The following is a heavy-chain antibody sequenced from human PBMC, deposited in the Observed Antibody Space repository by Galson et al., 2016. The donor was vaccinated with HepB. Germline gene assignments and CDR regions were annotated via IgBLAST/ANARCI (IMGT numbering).Heavy chain of an antibody. Sequence: SVKVSCKVSGYTLIELSMHWVRQTPGKGLEWMGGFDPEDGEIIYAQKFQGRVTMTEDTSTDTAYMELTSLRSEDTAVYYCATPGYNSAWFFGFWGQGTLVTVSS. V-gene: IGHV1-24*01. D-gene: IGHD6-19*01. J-gene: IGHJ4*02. CDR1: GYTLIELS. CDR3: ATPGYNSAWFFGF. CDR2: FDPEDGEI.